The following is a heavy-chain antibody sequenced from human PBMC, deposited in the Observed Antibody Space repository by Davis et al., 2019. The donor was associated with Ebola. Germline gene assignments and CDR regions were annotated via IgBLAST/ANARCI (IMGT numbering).Heavy chain of an antibody. CDR3: EVAYCSSTTCYASLDN. CDR1: AYTFTSYG. V-gene: IGHV1-69*13. J-gene: IGHJ4*02. CDR2: IIPIFGSA. Sequence: SAQVSCKASAYTFTSYGITRVRQAPGQGLEWMGGIIPIFGSATYAQKFQGRVTITADEYTSTAGMRLSSLRSEDTAVYYCEVAYCSSTTCYASLDNWDQGTLVTVSP. D-gene: IGHD2-2*01.